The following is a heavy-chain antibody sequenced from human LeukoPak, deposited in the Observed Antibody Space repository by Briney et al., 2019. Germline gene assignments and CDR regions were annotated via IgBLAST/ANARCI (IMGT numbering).Heavy chain of an antibody. Sequence: GGPLRLSCAASGFTFSDYYMSWIRQAPGKGLEWVSYISSTGTSIWYADSVKGRFTISRDNAKYSLYLQMNSLRAEDTSVYYCARARYLVTPFDRWGQGTLVTVSS. V-gene: IGHV3-11*04. CDR2: ISSTGTSI. CDR3: ARARYLVTPFDR. CDR1: GFTFSDYY. D-gene: IGHD3-9*01. J-gene: IGHJ4*02.